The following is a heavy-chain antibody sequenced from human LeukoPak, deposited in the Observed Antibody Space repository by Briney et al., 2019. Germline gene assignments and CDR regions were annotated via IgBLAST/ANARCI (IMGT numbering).Heavy chain of an antibody. Sequence: GGSLRLSCAASGFTFSSYSMNWVRQAPGKGLEWVSYISSSSSTIYYADSVKGRFTISRDNAKNSLYLQMDSLRAEDTAVYYCARDLGYGDYVFDYWGQGTLVTVSS. CDR3: ARDLGYGDYVFDY. J-gene: IGHJ4*02. D-gene: IGHD4-17*01. CDR1: GFTFSSYS. V-gene: IGHV3-48*01. CDR2: ISSSSSTI.